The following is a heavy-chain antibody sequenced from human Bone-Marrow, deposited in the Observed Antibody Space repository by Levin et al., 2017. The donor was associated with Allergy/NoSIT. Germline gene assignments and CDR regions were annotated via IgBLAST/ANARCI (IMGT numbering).Heavy chain of an antibody. CDR2: ISTSGSAI. J-gene: IGHJ4*02. D-gene: IGHD3-3*01. CDR3: ARDGAIFGGDNFFDY. V-gene: IGHV3-48*04. CDR1: GFTFSIYS. Sequence: GESLKISCTVSGFTFSIYSINWVRQAPGKGLDWVAYISTSGSAIYYADSVKGRFTISRDNAKNSLYLQMNSLTVEDAVIYYCARDGAIFGGDNFFDYWGQGTPVTVSS.